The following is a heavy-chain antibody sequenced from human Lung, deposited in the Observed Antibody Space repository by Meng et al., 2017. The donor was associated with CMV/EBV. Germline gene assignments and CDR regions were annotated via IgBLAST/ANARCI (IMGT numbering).Heavy chain of an antibody. CDR3: ARGNGWRFDY. J-gene: IGHJ4*02. CDR1: GYPFTSSS. D-gene: IGHD6-19*01. Sequence: SGSDLKNPGDSVKVSCQAVGYPFTSSSRNWGRHAPGQGLEWMGWININTGNPTYAQGFTGRFVFSLDTSVSTAYLQIDSLKADDTAVYYCARGNGWRFDYWGQGTLVTVSS. CDR2: ININTGNP. V-gene: IGHV7-4-1*01.